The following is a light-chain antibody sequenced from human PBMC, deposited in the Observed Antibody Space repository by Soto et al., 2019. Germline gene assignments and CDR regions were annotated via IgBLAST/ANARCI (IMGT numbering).Light chain of an antibody. Sequence: DIQMTQSPSTLSGSVGDRVTITCRASQTISSWLAWYQQKPGKAPKLLIYKASTLKSGVPSRFSGSGSGTEFTLIISSLQPDDVATYYCQHYNIYSEAFGQGTKVELK. CDR2: KAS. CDR3: QHYNIYSEA. CDR1: QTISSW. J-gene: IGKJ1*01. V-gene: IGKV1-5*03.